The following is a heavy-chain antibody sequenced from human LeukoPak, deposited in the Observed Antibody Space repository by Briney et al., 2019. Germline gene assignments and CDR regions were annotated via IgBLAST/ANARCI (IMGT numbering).Heavy chain of an antibody. J-gene: IGHJ3*02. CDR2: IKQDGSEK. CDR3: ASSSGYYSAGNAFDI. Sequence: GGSLRLSCAASGFTFSSYWMSWVRQAPGKGLEWVANIKQDGSEKYYVDSVKGRFTISRDNSKNTLYLQMNSLRAEDTAVYYCASSSGYYSAGNAFDIWGQGTMVTVSS. V-gene: IGHV3-7*01. D-gene: IGHD3-22*01. CDR1: GFTFSSYW.